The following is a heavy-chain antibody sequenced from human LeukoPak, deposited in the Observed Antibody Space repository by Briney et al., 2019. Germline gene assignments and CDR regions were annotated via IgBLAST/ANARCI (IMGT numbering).Heavy chain of an antibody. CDR1: GFTFSSYS. D-gene: IGHD3-10*01. CDR2: ILNDGSDK. CDR3: AKDLLGSGSYYDY. V-gene: IGHV3-30-3*01. Sequence: GGSLRLSCAASGFTFSSYSIHWVRQAPGKGLEWVAFILNDGSDKSYADSVKGRFTISRDNSKNTLYLQMNSLRAEDTAVYYCAKDLLGSGSYYDYWGQGTLVTVST. J-gene: IGHJ4*02.